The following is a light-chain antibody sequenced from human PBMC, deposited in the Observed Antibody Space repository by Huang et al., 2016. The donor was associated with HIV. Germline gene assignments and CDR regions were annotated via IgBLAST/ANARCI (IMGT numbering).Light chain of an antibody. CDR1: QSVNSY. J-gene: IGKJ2*01. Sequence: EIVLTQSPATLSLSPGERATLSCRASQSVNSYLAWYQQKPGQAPRLLIYDASNRATGIPARFSGSGSGTDFTLPISSLEPEDFAVYYCQQRSNWYTFGQGTKLEIK. V-gene: IGKV3-11*01. CDR2: DAS. CDR3: QQRSNWYT.